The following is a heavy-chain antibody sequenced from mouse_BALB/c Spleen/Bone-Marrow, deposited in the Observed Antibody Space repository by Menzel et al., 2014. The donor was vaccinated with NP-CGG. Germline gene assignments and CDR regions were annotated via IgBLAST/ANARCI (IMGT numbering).Heavy chain of an antibody. CDR1: GFNIKDTY. J-gene: IGHJ3*01. Sequence: EVQLQQSGAELVKPGASVKLSCTASGFNIKDTYMHWVKQRPEQGLEWIGRMDPANGNTKYDPKFQGKATITADTSSNTAYLQLSSLTSEDTAVYYCARRGDGYYAWFAYWGQGTLVTVSA. CDR3: ARRGDGYYAWFAY. D-gene: IGHD2-3*01. CDR2: MDPANGNT. V-gene: IGHV14-3*02.